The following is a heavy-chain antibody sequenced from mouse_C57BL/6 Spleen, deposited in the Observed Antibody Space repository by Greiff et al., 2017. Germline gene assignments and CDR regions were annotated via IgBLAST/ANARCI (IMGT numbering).Heavy chain of an antibody. CDR3: ARGGYEAMDY. J-gene: IGHJ4*01. CDR2: ISSGRSTI. V-gene: IGHV5-17*01. Sequence: EVQVVESGGGLVKPGGSLKLSCAASGFTFSDYGMHWVRQAPEKGLEWVAYISSGRSTIYYADTVKGRFTISRDNAKNTLFLQMTSLRSEDTAMYYCARGGYEAMDYWGQGTSVTVSS. CDR1: GFTFSDYG.